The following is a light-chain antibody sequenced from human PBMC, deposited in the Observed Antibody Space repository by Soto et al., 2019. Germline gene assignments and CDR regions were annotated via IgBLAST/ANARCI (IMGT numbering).Light chain of an antibody. V-gene: IGLV2-14*03. Sequence: QSALTQPASVSGSPGQSITISCTGTSSDIGGYKDVSWYQQHPGKAPLVWIFDVSYRPYGISNRFSGSKSGNVASLTISGLQAEDEADYYFCSYRSGTSPYYVFGTWTKVTVL. CDR1: SSDIGGYKD. J-gene: IGLJ1*01. CDR2: DVS. CDR3: CSYRSGTSPYYV.